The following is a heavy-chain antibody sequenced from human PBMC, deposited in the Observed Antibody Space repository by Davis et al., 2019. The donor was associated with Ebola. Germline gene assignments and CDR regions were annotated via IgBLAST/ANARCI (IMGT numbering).Heavy chain of an antibody. CDR1: GGSISSGDYY. CDR2: IYYSGST. CDR3: ARHRRPFFGGWFDP. D-gene: IGHD3-3*01. V-gene: IGHV4-30-4*01. Sequence: LRLSCTVSGGSISSGDYYWSWIRQPPGKGLEWIGYIYYSGSTNYNPSLKSRVTISVDTSKNQFSLKLSSVTAADTAVYYCARHRRPFFGGWFDPWGQGTLVTVSS. J-gene: IGHJ5*02.